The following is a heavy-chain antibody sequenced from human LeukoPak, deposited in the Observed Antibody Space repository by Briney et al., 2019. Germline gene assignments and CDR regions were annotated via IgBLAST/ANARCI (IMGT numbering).Heavy chain of an antibody. D-gene: IGHD6-13*01. CDR1: GGSISSGGYS. Sequence: SQTLSLTCAVSGGSISSGGYSWSWIRQPPGKGLEWIGYIYHSGSTYYNPSLKSRVTISVDRSKNQFSLKLSSGTAADTAVYYCARSSSWKQFDYWGQGTLVTVSS. V-gene: IGHV4-30-2*01. CDR3: ARSSSWKQFDY. J-gene: IGHJ4*02. CDR2: IYHSGST.